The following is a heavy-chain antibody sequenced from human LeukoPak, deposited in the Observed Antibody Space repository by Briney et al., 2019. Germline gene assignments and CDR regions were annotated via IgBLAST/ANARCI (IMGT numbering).Heavy chain of an antibody. D-gene: IGHD3-10*01. CDR1: GYTFTSYD. Sequence: ASVKVSCKASGYTFTSYDINWVRQATGQGLEWMGWMNPNSGNTGYAQKFTGRVTITRNTSISTAYMELSSLRPEDTAVYYCARSGELFYNWFDPWGQGTLVTVSS. CDR2: MNPNSGNT. CDR3: ARSGELFYNWFDP. J-gene: IGHJ5*02. V-gene: IGHV1-8*01.